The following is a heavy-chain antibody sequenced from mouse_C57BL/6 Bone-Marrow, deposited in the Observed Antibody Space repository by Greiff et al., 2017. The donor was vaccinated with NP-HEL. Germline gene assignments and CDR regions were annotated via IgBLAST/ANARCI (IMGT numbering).Heavy chain of an antibody. CDR1: GYTFTSYW. J-gene: IGHJ3*01. V-gene: IGHV1-69*01. D-gene: IGHD1-3*01. Sequence: QVQLQQPGAELVMPGASVKLSCKASGYTFTSYWMHWVKQRPGQGLEWIGEIDPSDSYTNYNQKFKGKSTLTVDKSSSTAYMQLSSLTSEDSAVYYCAREWEFWFAYWGQGTLVTVSA. CDR2: IDPSDSYT. CDR3: AREWEFWFAY.